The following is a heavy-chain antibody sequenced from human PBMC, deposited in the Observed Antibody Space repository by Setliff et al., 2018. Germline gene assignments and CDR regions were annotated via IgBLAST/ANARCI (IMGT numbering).Heavy chain of an antibody. Sequence: ASVKVSCKASGYTFSSYARGWMRQAPGQRLEWMGWINTNTGNPSYAQDFTGRLVFSLDTSVSTAYLQISSLKAEDSAVYYCARASRFGTTVWKWDYYMDVWGKVTTVTVSS. D-gene: IGHD4-4*01. V-gene: IGHV7-4-1*02. J-gene: IGHJ6*03. CDR2: INTNTGNP. CDR1: GYTFSSYA. CDR3: ARASRFGTTVWKWDYYMDV.